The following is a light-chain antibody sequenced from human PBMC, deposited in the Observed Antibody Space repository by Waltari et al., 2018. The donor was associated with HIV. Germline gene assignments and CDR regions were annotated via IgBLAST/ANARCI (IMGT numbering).Light chain of an antibody. Sequence: DIQIIPSPSSLSASIGDRVTITCQTSQYINMYLNWYQQKPGKAPSLLIFAASTLHTGVPSRCSASASGTTFSLAISSLQPDDIATYYCQQTFTTPLTFGAGTKIEI. V-gene: IGKV1-39*01. CDR3: QQTFTTPLT. CDR2: AAS. CDR1: QYINMY. J-gene: IGKJ4*01.